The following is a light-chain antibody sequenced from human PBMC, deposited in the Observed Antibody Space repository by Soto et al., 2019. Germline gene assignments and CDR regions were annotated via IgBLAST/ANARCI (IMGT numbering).Light chain of an antibody. CDR1: SIDVGGYNY. V-gene: IGLV2-14*01. J-gene: IGLJ1*01. Sequence: QSMLTQPASVSGSPGQSITISCTGTSIDVGGYNYVSWYQQHPGKAPKLMIYDVSNRPSGVSNRFSGSKSGITASLTISGLQAEDEADYYCSSYTSSSPFVVGTGTKVTVL. CDR2: DVS. CDR3: SSYTSSSPFV.